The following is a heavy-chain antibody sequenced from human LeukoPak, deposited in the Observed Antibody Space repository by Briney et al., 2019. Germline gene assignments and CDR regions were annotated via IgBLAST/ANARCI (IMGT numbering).Heavy chain of an antibody. CDR3: ASRSEGQQLDFDY. CDR2: IYSGGST. J-gene: IGHJ4*02. D-gene: IGHD6-13*01. CDR1: GFIVGSNY. V-gene: IGHV3-53*01. Sequence: GGSLRLSCAASGFIVGSNYMSWVRQPPGKGLEWVSVIYSGGSTYYAASVKGRFTISRDISKNTLYLQMNGLRAEDTAVYYCASRSEGQQLDFDYWGQGTLVTVSS.